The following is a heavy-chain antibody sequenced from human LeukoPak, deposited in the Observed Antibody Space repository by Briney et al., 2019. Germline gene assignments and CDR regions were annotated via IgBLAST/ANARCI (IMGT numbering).Heavy chain of an antibody. J-gene: IGHJ4*02. CDR1: GGSISSYY. D-gene: IGHD3-10*01. V-gene: IGHV4-59*08. CDR2: IYYRGGT. Sequence: PSETLSLTCTVSGGSISSYYWSWIRQPPGEGLEWIGNIYYRGGTNYNPSLKSRLTISVDTSKNQFSLKLSSVTAADTAVYYCATSKLQLFPFDYWGQGTLVTVSS. CDR3: ATSKLQLFPFDY.